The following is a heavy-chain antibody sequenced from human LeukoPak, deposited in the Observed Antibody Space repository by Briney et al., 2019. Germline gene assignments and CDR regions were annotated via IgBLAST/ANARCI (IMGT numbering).Heavy chain of an antibody. CDR3: ARDRQDSSGWYGIYYYYGMDV. CDR2: INPSGGST. CDR1: GYTFTSYY. D-gene: IGHD6-19*01. Sequence: GASVKVSCKASGYTFTSYYMHWVRQAPGQGLEWMGIINPSGGSTSYAQKFQGRVTMTRDTSTSTVYMELRSLRSDDTAVYYCARDRQDSSGWYGIYYYYGMDVWGQGTTVTVSS. V-gene: IGHV1-46*01. J-gene: IGHJ6*02.